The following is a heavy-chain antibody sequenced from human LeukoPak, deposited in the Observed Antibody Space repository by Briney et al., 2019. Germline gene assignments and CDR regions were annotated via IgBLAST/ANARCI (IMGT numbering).Heavy chain of an antibody. CDR2: ISGSGGST. D-gene: IGHD6-13*01. J-gene: IGHJ4*02. V-gene: IGHV3-23*01. Sequence: GGSLRLSCAASGFTFSSYAMSWVRQAPGKGLEWVSAISGSGGSTYYADSVKGRFTISRDNSKNTLYLQMNSLRAEDTAVYYCAISSSWYGALGYWGQGTLVTVSS. CDR3: AISSSWYGALGY. CDR1: GFTFSSYA.